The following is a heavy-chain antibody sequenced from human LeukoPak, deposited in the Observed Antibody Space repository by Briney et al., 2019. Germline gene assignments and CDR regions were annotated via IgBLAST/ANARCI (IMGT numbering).Heavy chain of an antibody. D-gene: IGHD2-2*01. V-gene: IGHV6-1*01. Sequence: SQTLSLTCAISGDSVSSNIAAWNWIRQSPSRGGECVGRTYYRSKWSNDHAVSVKSRIPINPHTSKNQFSLQLNSVTPEDTAVYYCARVVGRQVHYWGQGTLVTVSS. CDR1: GDSVSSNIAA. CDR3: ARVVGRQVHY. J-gene: IGHJ4*02. CDR2: TYYRSKWSN.